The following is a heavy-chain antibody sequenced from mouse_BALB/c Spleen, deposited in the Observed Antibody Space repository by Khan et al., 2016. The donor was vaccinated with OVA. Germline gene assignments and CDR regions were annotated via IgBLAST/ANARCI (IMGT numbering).Heavy chain of an antibody. V-gene: IGHV1-77*01. Sequence: QVQLQQSEAELARPGASVKLSCTASGYTFTDYYINWVKQRTGQGLEWIGEISPGNGDTYYNERFMGKATLTADKSSSTAYMQLSSLTSEASAVYFCARRNYFGYTFAYWGQGTLVTVSA. J-gene: IGHJ3*01. CDR3: ARRNYFGYTFAY. CDR1: GYTFTDYY. D-gene: IGHD1-2*01. CDR2: ISPGNGDT.